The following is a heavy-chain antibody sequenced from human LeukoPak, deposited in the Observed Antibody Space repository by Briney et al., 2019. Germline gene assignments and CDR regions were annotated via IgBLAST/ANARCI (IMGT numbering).Heavy chain of an antibody. V-gene: IGHV1-69*13. J-gene: IGHJ1*01. CDR3: ASYYYYDSSGYYYIYPEYFQH. Sequence: SVKVSCKASGGTFSSYAISWVRQAPGQGLEWMGGIIPIFGTANYAQKFQGRVTITADESTGTAYMELSSLRYEDTAVYYCASYYYYDSSGYYYIYPEYFQHWGQGTLVTVSS. CDR2: IIPIFGTA. D-gene: IGHD3-22*01. CDR1: GGTFSSYA.